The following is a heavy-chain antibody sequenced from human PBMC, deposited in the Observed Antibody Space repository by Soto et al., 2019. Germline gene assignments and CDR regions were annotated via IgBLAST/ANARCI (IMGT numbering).Heavy chain of an antibody. J-gene: IGHJ4*02. CDR2: INPNPGAT. Sequence: QVQLVQSGAEVKKPGASVKVSCKASGYTFTSYYLHWVRQAPGQGLEWMGWINPNPGATHYALNFQGRVTKTRDTSINTVYMQLSSLRSDDTAIYYCARGGREVPRIPYDNWGQGTLVTVSS. CDR3: ARGGREVPRIPYDN. CDR1: GYTFTSYY. D-gene: IGHD3-16*01. V-gene: IGHV1-2*02.